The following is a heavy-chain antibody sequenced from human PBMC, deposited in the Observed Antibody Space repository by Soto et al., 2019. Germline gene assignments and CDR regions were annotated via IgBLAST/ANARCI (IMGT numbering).Heavy chain of an antibody. V-gene: IGHV4-39*01. CDR3: ARRERYYGSPGWFDP. J-gene: IGHJ5*01. CDR2: VYYNENT. CDR1: GASINNFAYY. Sequence: SETLSLTCSVSGASINNFAYYWGWIRQPPGKGLEWIGTVYYNENTYYNPSLRSRVAISVDTAKNQFSLNLRSVTAADTAVYFCARRERYYGSPGWFDPWGQGTLVTV. D-gene: IGHD3-10*01.